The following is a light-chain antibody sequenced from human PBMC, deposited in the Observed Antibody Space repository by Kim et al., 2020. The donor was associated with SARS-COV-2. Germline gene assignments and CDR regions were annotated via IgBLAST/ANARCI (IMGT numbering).Light chain of an antibody. CDR2: AAS. Sequence: DIQMTQSPSSVYASVGDRVTITCRASQGLGGWLAWYQQKPGKAPKLLIYAASNLQSGVPSRFSGSGSGTDFTLTSSGLQPEDFATYFCQQSNSLPFTFGPGTKVDIK. V-gene: IGKV1-12*01. CDR3: QQSNSLPFT. J-gene: IGKJ3*01. CDR1: QGLGGW.